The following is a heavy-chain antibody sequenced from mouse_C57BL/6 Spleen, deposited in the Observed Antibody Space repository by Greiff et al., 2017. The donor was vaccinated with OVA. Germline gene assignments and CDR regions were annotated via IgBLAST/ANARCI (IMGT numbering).Heavy chain of an antibody. Sequence: VQLQQPGAELVKPGASVKLSCKASGYTFTSYWMQWVKQRPGQGLEWIGEIDPSDSYTNYNQKFKGKATLTVDTSSSTAYMQLSSLTSEDSAVYYCARNAYYYGSSPYFDYWGQGTTLTVSS. V-gene: IGHV1-50*01. J-gene: IGHJ2*01. CDR3: ARNAYYYGSSPYFDY. CDR1: GYTFTSYW. D-gene: IGHD1-1*01. CDR2: IDPSDSYT.